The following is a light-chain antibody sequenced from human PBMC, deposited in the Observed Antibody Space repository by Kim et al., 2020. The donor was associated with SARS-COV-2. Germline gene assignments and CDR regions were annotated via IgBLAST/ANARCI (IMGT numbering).Light chain of an antibody. CDR2: YVT. Sequence: GQSVTLSCSGTSSDVGGHNYVSWYQQHPGKAPKLMIYYVTKRPSGVPDRFSGSKSGNTASLTVSGLQAEDEADYYCSSYAGSSSLVFGGGTQLTVL. V-gene: IGLV2-8*01. CDR1: SSDVGGHNY. J-gene: IGLJ3*02. CDR3: SSYAGSSSLV.